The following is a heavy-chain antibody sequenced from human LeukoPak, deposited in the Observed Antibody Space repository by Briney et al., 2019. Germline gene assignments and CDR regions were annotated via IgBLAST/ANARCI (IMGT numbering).Heavy chain of an antibody. CDR3: AGKYSSSEDWFDP. Sequence: ASVKVSCKASGYTFTSYALSRVRQAPGQGLEWMGWISAYNGNTNYAQKLQGRVTMTTDTSTSTAYMELRSLRSDDTAVYYCAGKYSSSEDWFDPWGQGTLVTVSS. J-gene: IGHJ5*02. CDR2: ISAYNGNT. D-gene: IGHD6-13*01. CDR1: GYTFTSYA. V-gene: IGHV1-18*04.